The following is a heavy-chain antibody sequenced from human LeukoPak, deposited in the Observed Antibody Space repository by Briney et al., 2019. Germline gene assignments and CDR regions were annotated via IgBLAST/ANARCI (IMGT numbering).Heavy chain of an antibody. Sequence: AGGSLRLSCAASGFTVNSNYMSWVRQAPGKGLEWVSVVYSGDRTYYADSVKGRFTISRDDSTNTLYLLMNSLRAEDTAVYYCARGYLIDYWGQETLVTVSS. D-gene: IGHD1-26*01. J-gene: IGHJ4*02. CDR2: VYSGDRT. V-gene: IGHV3-66*01. CDR3: ARGYLIDY. CDR1: GFTVNSNY.